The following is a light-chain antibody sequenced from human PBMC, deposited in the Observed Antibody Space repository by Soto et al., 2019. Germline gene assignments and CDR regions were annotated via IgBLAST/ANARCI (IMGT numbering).Light chain of an antibody. J-gene: IGLJ2*01. Sequence: QAALTQPPSASGSPGQSVTFSFTGTSSDVGGYNYVSWYQQHPGKAPKLMIYEVSKRPSGVPDRFSGSKSGNTASLAVSGLQAEDEADYYCSSYAGSYSYLGGVVFGEGSMVTVL. V-gene: IGLV2-8*01. CDR3: SSYAGSYSYLGGVV. CDR1: SSDVGGYNY. CDR2: EVS.